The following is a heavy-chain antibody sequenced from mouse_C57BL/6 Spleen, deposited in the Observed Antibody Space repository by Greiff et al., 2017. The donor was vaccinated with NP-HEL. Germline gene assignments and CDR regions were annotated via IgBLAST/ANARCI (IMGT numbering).Heavy chain of an antibody. Sequence: EVMLVESGPGLAKPSQTLSLTCSVTGYSITSDYWNWIRKFPGNKLEYMGYISYSGSTYYNPSLKSRISITRDTSKNQYYLQLNSVTTEDTATYYCARGYYGSSYVGYFDVWGTGTTVTVSS. CDR2: ISYSGST. CDR3: ARGYYGSSYVGYFDV. CDR1: GYSITSDY. J-gene: IGHJ1*03. V-gene: IGHV3-8*01. D-gene: IGHD1-1*01.